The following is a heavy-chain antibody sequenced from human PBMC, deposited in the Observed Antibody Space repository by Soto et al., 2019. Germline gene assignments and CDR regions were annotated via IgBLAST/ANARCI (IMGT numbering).Heavy chain of an antibody. CDR2: ISSSSSYI. CDR3: AREGPQGDYFDY. CDR1: GFTFSSYS. V-gene: IGHV3-21*01. Sequence: GGSLRLSCAASGFTFSSYSMNWVRQAPGKGLEWVSSISSSSSYIYYADSVKGRFTISRDNAKNSLYLQMNSLRAEDTAVYYCAREGPQGDYFDYWGQGTLVTVSS. J-gene: IGHJ4*02. D-gene: IGHD3-16*01.